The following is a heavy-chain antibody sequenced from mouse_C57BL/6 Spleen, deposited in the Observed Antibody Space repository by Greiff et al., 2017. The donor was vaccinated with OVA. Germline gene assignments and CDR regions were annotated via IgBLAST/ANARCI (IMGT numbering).Heavy chain of an antibody. J-gene: IGHJ4*01. CDR1: GFTFSSYA. Sequence: EVQLVESGGGLVKPGGSLKLSCAASGFTFSSYAMSWVRQTPEKRLEWVATISDGGSYTYYPDNVKGRFTISRDNAKNNLYLQMSHLKSEDTAMYYCARDRSYRAMDYWGQGTSVTVSS. V-gene: IGHV5-4*01. CDR2: ISDGGSYT. D-gene: IGHD1-1*01. CDR3: ARDRSYRAMDY.